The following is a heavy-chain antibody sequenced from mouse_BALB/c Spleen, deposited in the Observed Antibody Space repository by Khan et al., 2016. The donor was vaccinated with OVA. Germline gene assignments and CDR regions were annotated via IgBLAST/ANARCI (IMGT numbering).Heavy chain of an antibody. J-gene: IGHJ3*01. D-gene: IGHD2-14*01. CDR2: INPSNGYT. V-gene: IGHV1-4*01. CDR3: VRDGAYHRNDGWFAY. CDR1: GYTFTSYT. Sequence: QVQLKQSGAELARPGASVKMSCKASGYTFTSYTIHWIKKRPGQGLEWIGYINPSNGYTNYNQKFKDKVTLTTDKSSTTAYLQLSSLTSDDSAVYNCVRDGAYHRNDGWFAYWGLGTLVTVSA.